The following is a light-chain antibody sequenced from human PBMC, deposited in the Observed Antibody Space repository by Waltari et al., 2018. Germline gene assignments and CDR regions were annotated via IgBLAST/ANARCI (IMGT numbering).Light chain of an antibody. CDR1: QSVSSY. CDR2: DAS. V-gene: IGKV3-11*01. CDR3: QQHYITPHT. J-gene: IGKJ4*01. Sequence: EIVLTQSPATLSLSPGERATLSCRASQSVSSYLAWYQQKPGQAPRLLIYDASNRATGIPARFSGSGSGTDFTLTISSLEPEDVAVYYCQQHYITPHTFGGGTKVEVK.